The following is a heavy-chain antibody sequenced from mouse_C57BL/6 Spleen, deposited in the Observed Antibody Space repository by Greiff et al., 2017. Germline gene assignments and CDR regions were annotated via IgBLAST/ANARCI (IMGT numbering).Heavy chain of an antibody. CDR3: ARHEAYDGYYDWYFDV. J-gene: IGHJ1*03. Sequence: QVHVKQSGAELVKPGASVKLSCKASGYTFTEYTIHWVKQRSGQGLEWIGWFYPGSGSIKYNEKFKDKATLTADKSSSTVYMELSRLTSEDSAVYFCARHEAYDGYYDWYFDVWGTGTTVTVSS. CDR1: GYTFTEYT. V-gene: IGHV1-62-2*01. D-gene: IGHD2-3*01. CDR2: FYPGSGSI.